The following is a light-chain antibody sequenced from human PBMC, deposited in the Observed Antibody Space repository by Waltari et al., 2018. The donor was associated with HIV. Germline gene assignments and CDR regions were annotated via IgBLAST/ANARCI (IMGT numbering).Light chain of an antibody. V-gene: IGLV1-47*01. CDR1: SSTIGPNY. J-gene: IGLJ2*01. Sequence: QSVLTQPPSASGTPGQRVTISCSGSSSTIGPNYIYWYQQLPGTAPKLLIYRNNQRPSGVPDRFSGSKSGTSVFLAISGLRSEDEADYYCAAWDENLSGRVVFGGGTKLTVL. CDR3: AAWDENLSGRVV. CDR2: RNN.